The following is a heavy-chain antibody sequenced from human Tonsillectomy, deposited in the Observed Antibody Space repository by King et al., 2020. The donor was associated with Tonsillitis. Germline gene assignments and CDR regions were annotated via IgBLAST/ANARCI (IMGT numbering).Heavy chain of an antibody. J-gene: IGHJ5*02. D-gene: IGHD6-13*01. Sequence: VQLQQWGAGLLKPSETLSLTCAVYGGSFSGYYWSWIRQPPGKGLEWIGDINHSGSANYNPSLKSRVTVSVDTSNNHFSLKLSSMTSADTAVYYCARVPYSRAYWFDPWGQGTLVTVSS. CDR3: ARVPYSRAYWFDP. V-gene: IGHV4-34*01. CDR1: GGSFSGYY. CDR2: INHSGSA.